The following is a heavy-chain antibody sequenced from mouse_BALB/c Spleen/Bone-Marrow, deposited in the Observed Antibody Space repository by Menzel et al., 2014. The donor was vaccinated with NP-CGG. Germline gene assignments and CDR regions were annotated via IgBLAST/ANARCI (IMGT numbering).Heavy chain of an antibody. CDR1: GFSFTSYG. D-gene: IGHD1-2*01. CDR3: ARVSTATGGMDY. CDR2: IWAGGST. V-gene: IGHV2-9*02. Sequence: VQLVESAPGLVAPSQSLSITRTVSGFSFTSYGEHWVRQPPGTGLEWLGVIWAGGSTNYNSALMSRLSISKDNSKSQVFLKMNSLQTDDTAMYYCARVSTATGGMDYWGQGTSVTVSS. J-gene: IGHJ4*01.